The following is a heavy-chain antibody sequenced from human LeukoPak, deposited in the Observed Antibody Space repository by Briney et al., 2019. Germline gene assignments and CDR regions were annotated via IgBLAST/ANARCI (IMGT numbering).Heavy chain of an antibody. CDR3: ARALGERDY. CDR1: GFTFSSYS. V-gene: IGHV3-48*04. Sequence: GGSLRLSCAASGFTFSSYSMNWVRQAPGKGLEWVSYISSSSSTIYYADSVKGRFTISRDNAKNSLYLQMNSLRAEDTAVHYCARALGERDYWGQGTLVTVSS. CDR2: ISSSSSTI. D-gene: IGHD2-21*01. J-gene: IGHJ4*02.